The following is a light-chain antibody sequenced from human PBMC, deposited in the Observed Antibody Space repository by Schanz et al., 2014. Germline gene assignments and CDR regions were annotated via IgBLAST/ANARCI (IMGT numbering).Light chain of an antibody. CDR2: DVS. J-gene: IGLJ3*02. Sequence: QSALTQPASVSGSPGQSITISCTGTSSDVGSYNLVSWYQQHPGKAPKLMIYDVSNRPSGVSNRFSGSKSGNTASLTISGLQAEDEADYDCSSYTSNSTLVFGGGTKLTVL. V-gene: IGLV2-14*02. CDR1: SSDVGSYNL. CDR3: SSYTSNSTLV.